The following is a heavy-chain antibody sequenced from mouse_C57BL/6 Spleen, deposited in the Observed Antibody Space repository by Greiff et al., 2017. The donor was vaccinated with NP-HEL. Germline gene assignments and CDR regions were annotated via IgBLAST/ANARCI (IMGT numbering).Heavy chain of an antibody. V-gene: IGHV5-12*01. J-gene: IGHJ4*01. CDR3: ARHGEDAMDY. Sequence: EVKLVESGGGLVQPGGSLKLSCAASGFTFSDYYMYWVRQTPEKRLEWVAYISNGGGSTYYPDTVKGRFTISRDNAKNTLYLQMSRLKSEDTAMYYCARHGEDAMDYWGQGTSVTVSS. CDR2: ISNGGGST. CDR1: GFTFSDYY.